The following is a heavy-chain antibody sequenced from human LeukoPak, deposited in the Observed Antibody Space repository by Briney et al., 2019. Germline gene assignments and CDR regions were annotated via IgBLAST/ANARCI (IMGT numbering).Heavy chain of an antibody. Sequence: ASVKVSCKASGYTFTSYGISWVRQAPGQGLEWMGWISAYNGNTNYAQKLQGRVTMTTDTSTSTAYMERRGVRSDDTAVYYCARTSYDYVGGSDRLEDYWGQGTLVTVSS. D-gene: IGHD3-16*02. J-gene: IGHJ4*02. CDR2: ISAYNGNT. CDR1: GYTFTSYG. V-gene: IGHV1-18*01. CDR3: ARTSYDYVGGSDRLEDY.